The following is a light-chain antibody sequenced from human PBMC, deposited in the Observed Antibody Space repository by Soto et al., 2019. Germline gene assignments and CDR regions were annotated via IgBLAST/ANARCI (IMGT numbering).Light chain of an antibody. Sequence: DIQMTQSPSTLSASVGDRVTITCRASQSISSWLAWYQQKPGKAPKLPIYKASSLESGVPSSVSRSGSWTEFTLTISSLQPDDFATDYCPQYNSQSSVGQGTELEIK. J-gene: IGKJ2*01. CDR1: QSISSW. CDR2: KAS. V-gene: IGKV1-5*03. CDR3: PQYNSQSS.